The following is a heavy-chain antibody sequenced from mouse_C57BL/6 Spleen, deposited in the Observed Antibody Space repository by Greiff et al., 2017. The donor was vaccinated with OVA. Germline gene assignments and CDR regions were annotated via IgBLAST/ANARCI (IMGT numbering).Heavy chain of an antibody. CDR2: IRSKSNNYAT. J-gene: IGHJ3*01. CDR3: VRGGYDFAY. V-gene: IGHV10-1*01. Sequence: DAGGGLVQPKGSLKLSCAASGFSFNTYAMNWVRQAPGKGLEWVARIRSKSNNYATYYADSVKDRFTISRDDSESMLYLQMNNLKTEDTAMYYCVRGGYDFAYWGQGTLVTVSA. D-gene: IGHD2-2*01. CDR1: GFSFNTYA.